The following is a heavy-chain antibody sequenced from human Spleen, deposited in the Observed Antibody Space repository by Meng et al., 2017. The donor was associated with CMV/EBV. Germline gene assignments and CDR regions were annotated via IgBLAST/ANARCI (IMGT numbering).Heavy chain of an antibody. CDR1: GYTFNSYD. D-gene: IGHD3-9*01. V-gene: IGHV1-18*01. CDR2: ISPYNVNT. CDR3: ARRYDDVLTGYYYFDQ. Sequence: ASVKVSCKASGYTFNSYDINWVRQAPGQGLEWMGWISPYNVNTDYARNLQGRVTITADTSTSTAYMELRSLRSDDTAVYYCARRYDDVLTGYYYFDQWGQGTQVTVSS. J-gene: IGHJ4*02.